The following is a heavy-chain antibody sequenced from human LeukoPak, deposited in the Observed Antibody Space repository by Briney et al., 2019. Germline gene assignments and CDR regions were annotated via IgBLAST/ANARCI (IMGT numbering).Heavy chain of an antibody. Sequence: GGSLRLSCAASGFTFGVYTMHWVRQAPAKGLEWVAFISYDGGNKYYADSVKGRFTISRDNSKNTSYLEMNSLRDEDTAVYYCARDSSGWGGNNWFDPWGQGTLVTVSS. J-gene: IGHJ5*02. V-gene: IGHV3-30-3*01. D-gene: IGHD6-19*01. CDR1: GFTFGVYT. CDR2: ISYDGGNK. CDR3: ARDSSGWGGNNWFDP.